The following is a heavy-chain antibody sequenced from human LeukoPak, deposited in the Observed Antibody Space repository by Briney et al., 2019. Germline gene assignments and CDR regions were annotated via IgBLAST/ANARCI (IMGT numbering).Heavy chain of an antibody. V-gene: IGHV3-21*01. CDR1: GFTFSSYS. CDR2: ISGSSSYI. CDR3: ARAVTVTKRSYFFYMAV. J-gene: IGHJ6*03. Sequence: GGSLRLSCAASGFTFSSYSMNWVRQAPGKGLEWVSSISGSSSYIYYADSVKGRFTISRDNAKNSLYLQMNSLRAEDTAVYYCARAVTVTKRSYFFYMAVWGKGTTVTVSS. D-gene: IGHD4-17*01.